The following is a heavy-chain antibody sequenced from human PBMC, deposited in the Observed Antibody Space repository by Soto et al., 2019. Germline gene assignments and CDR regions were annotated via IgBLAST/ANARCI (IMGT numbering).Heavy chain of an antibody. CDR1: GFTFSSYA. V-gene: IGHV3-23*01. CDR3: AKHTPDPSPDTEYYFDY. Sequence: GGSLRLSCAASGFTFSSYAMSWVRQAPGKGLEWVSAISGSGGSTYYADSVKGRFTISRDNSKNTLYLQMNSLRAEDTAVYYCAKHTPDPSPDTEYYFDYWGQGTLVTVSS. CDR2: ISGSGGST. J-gene: IGHJ4*02.